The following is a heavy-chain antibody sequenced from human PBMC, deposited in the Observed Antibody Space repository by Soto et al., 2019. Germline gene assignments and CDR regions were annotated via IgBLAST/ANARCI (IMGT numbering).Heavy chain of an antibody. V-gene: IGHV3-21*01. Sequence: EVQLVESGGGLVKPGGSLRLSCAASGFTFSSYSMNWVRQAPGKGLEWVSSISSSSSYIYYADSVKGRFTISRDNAKNSLYLHIKSRRAEDTAVYYCAGDGESGPPGYYYYYYGLDVWGQGTTVTVSS. D-gene: IGHD2-21*01. CDR3: AGDGESGPPGYYYYYYGLDV. CDR1: GFTFSSYS. J-gene: IGHJ6*02. CDR2: ISSSSSYI.